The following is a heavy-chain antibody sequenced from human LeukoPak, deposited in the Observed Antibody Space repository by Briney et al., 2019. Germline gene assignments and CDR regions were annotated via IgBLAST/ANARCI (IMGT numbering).Heavy chain of an antibody. Sequence: PSETLSLTCAVYGGSFSGYYWSWIRQPPGKGLEWIGEINHSGSTNYDPSLKSRVTISVDTSKNQFSLKLSSVTAADTAVYYCARGTENLGDYVGFDYWGQGTLVTVSS. V-gene: IGHV4-34*01. D-gene: IGHD4-17*01. CDR3: ARGTENLGDYVGFDY. CDR2: INHSGST. J-gene: IGHJ4*02. CDR1: GGSFSGYY.